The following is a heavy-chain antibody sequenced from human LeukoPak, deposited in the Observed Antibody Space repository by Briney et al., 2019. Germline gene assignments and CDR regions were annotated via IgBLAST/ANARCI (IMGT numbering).Heavy chain of an antibody. J-gene: IGHJ4*02. CDR3: ARDDPIAAAGTDY. D-gene: IGHD6-13*01. Sequence: GGSLRLSCAASGFTFSSYSINWVRQAPGKGLEWVSSISSSSSYIYYADSVKGRFTISRDNAKNSLYLQMNSLRAEDTAVYYCARDDPIAAAGTDYWGQGTLVTVSS. V-gene: IGHV3-21*01. CDR1: GFTFSSYS. CDR2: ISSSSSYI.